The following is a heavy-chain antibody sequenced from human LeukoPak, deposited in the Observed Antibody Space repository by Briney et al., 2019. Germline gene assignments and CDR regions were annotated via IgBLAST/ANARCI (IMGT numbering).Heavy chain of an antibody. CDR1: GGSISSSSYY. D-gene: IGHD4-17*01. CDR3: ARQWGYGDYYFDY. J-gene: IGHJ4*02. V-gene: IGHV4-39*07. CDR2: IYYSGST. Sequence: PSETLSLTCTVSGGSISSSSYYWGWIRQPPGKGLEWIGSIYYSGSTYYNPSLKSRVTISVDTSKNQFSLKLSSVTAADTAVYYCARQWGYGDYYFDYWGQGTLVTVSS.